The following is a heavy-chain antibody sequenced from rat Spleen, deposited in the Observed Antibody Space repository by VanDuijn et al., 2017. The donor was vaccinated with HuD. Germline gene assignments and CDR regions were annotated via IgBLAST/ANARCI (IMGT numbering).Heavy chain of an antibody. CDR3: ARPRPTGVMDA. V-gene: IGHV5S23*01. D-gene: IGHD3-1*01. Sequence: EVQLVESGGGLVQPGRSLKLSCAASGFTFSNYDMAWVRQAPAKGLEWVTSIPNAGGSPYYRDSVKGRFTASRDNAKSTLYLQMDSLRSEDTATYYCARPRPTGVMDAWGQGASVTVSS. J-gene: IGHJ4*01. CDR1: GFTFSNYD. CDR2: IPNAGGSP.